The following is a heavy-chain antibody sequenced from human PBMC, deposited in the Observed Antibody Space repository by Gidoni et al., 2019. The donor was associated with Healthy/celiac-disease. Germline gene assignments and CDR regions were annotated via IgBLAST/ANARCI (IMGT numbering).Heavy chain of an antibody. CDR2: INHSGRT. V-gene: IGHV4-34*01. D-gene: IGHD6-19*01. CDR1: GGSFSGYY. J-gene: IGHJ4*02. Sequence: QVQLQQWGAGLLKPSETLSLTCAVYGGSFSGYYWRWIRQPPGKGLEWLGEINHSGRTNYKPSRKSRVTISGDTSKNQCSLKLSYVTAADTAVYYCTRGVIDSSCWWGYYFDYWGQGTLVTVSS. CDR3: TRGVIDSSCWWGYYFDY.